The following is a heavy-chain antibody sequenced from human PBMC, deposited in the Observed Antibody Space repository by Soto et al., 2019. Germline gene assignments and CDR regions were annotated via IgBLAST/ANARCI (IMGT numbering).Heavy chain of an antibody. D-gene: IGHD3-10*01. V-gene: IGHV1-69-2*01. Sequence: GKAACKVPRYKLSDHYVHSRQQAPGEGLASLPVVDPEESGTIYAEKFQGRVTITADTSTDTAYMELRSLRSEDTGVYYCADGSGSYLHYFEYWGQGALVAVSS. CDR3: ADGSGSYLHYFEY. J-gene: IGHJ4*02. CDR1: RYKLSDHY. CDR2: VDPEESGT.